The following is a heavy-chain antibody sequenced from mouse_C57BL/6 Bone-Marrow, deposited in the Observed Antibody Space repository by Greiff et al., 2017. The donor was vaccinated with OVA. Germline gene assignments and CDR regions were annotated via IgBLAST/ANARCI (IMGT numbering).Heavy chain of an antibody. Sequence: EVKLVESGGGLVQPGGSMKLSCAASGFTFSDAWMDWVRQSPEKGLEWVAEIRNKANNHATYYAESVKGRFTISRDEYKSSVYQQMNSLRAEDTGIYYCTSAYGSSYGFAYWGQGTLVTVSA. CDR1: GFTFSDAW. CDR3: TSAYGSSYGFAY. D-gene: IGHD1-1*01. V-gene: IGHV6-6*01. J-gene: IGHJ3*01. CDR2: IRNKANNHAT.